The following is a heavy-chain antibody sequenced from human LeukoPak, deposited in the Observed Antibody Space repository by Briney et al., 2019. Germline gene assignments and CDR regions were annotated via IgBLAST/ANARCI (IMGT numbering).Heavy chain of an antibody. CDR2: INSDGSST. Sequence: GGSLRLSCAASGFTFSSYWMHWVRQAPGKALVWVSRINSDGSSTSYADSVKGRFTISRDNAKNTLYLQMNSLRAEDTAVYYCARDYSGWYDYWGQGTLVTVSS. CDR1: GFTFSSYW. J-gene: IGHJ4*02. CDR3: ARDYSGWYDY. V-gene: IGHV3-74*01. D-gene: IGHD6-19*01.